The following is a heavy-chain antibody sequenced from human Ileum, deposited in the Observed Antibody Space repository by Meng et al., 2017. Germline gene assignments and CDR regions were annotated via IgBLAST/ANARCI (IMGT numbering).Heavy chain of an antibody. CDR3: AREWSGSYRHFDY. D-gene: IGHD1-26*01. J-gene: IGHJ4*02. CDR2: IHHSGST. CDR1: GGSISTSDW. V-gene: IGHV4-4*02. Sequence: QGPLQESGPGSLKPSGTLSLTCAVSGGSISTSDWWSWVRQPPGKGLEWIGEIHHSGSTNYNPSLKSRVTISVDKSKNQFSLKLNSVTAADTAVYYCAREWSGSYRHFDYWGQGTLVTVSS.